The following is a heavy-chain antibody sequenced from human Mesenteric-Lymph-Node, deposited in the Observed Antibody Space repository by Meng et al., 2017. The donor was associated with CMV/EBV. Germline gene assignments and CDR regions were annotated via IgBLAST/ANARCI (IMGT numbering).Heavy chain of an antibody. J-gene: IGHJ4*02. CDR2: INPKNGGT. CDR1: GYTFTGHY. D-gene: IGHD1-26*01. Sequence: ASLKVSCKASGYTFTGHYLHWVRQAPGQGLEWMGWINPKNGGTLFTQKFQDRLSVTRDTSISTIYMELSRLGSDDTAVYYCATELTIVGVTSHWGQGTLVTVSS. CDR3: ATELTIVGVTSH. V-gene: IGHV1-2*02.